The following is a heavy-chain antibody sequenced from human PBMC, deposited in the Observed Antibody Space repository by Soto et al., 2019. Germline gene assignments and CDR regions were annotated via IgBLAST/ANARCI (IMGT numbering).Heavy chain of an antibody. D-gene: IGHD3-16*01. CDR2: IKSSTDGGTA. CDR1: GFSFKDAW. V-gene: IGHV3-15*07. CDR3: TSFFQRRGRLCDY. Sequence: EVQLVESGGGFVESGGSLRLSCAASGFSFKDAWMTWVRQAPGKGLEWVGRIKSSTDGGTADYGAAVKGRFTMSRDDSKDTLYLQMDGLKREATGVYYCTSFFQRRGRLCDYWGAGAQVCVSS. J-gene: IGHJ4*02.